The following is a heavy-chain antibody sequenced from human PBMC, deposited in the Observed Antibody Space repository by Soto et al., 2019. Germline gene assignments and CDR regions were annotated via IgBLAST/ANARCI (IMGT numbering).Heavy chain of an antibody. J-gene: IGHJ2*01. CDR3: ARGSYCGGDCYGPTWWYFDL. V-gene: IGHV1-69*02. Sequence: QVQLVQSGAEVKKPGSSVKVSCKASGGTFSSYTISWVRQAPGQGLEWMGRIIPILGIANYAQKFQGRVTITADKSTSTAYRELRSLRSEDTAVYYCARGSYCGGDCYGPTWWYFDLWGRGTLVTVSS. CDR2: IIPILGIA. D-gene: IGHD2-21*02. CDR1: GGTFSSYT.